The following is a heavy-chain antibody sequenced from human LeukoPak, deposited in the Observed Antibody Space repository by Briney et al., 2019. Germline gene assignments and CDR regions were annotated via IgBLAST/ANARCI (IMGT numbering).Heavy chain of an antibody. V-gene: IGHV1-18*01. J-gene: IGHJ2*01. D-gene: IGHD3-16*01. Sequence: ASVKVSCKASGYTFTSYGISWVRQAPGHGLEWMGWISAYNGNTNYAQKLQGRVTMTTDTPTSTAYMELRSLRSDDTAVYYCASTTYYDYVWGSWYFDLWGRGTLVTVSS. CDR2: ISAYNGNT. CDR3: ASTTYYDYVWGSWYFDL. CDR1: GYTFTSYG.